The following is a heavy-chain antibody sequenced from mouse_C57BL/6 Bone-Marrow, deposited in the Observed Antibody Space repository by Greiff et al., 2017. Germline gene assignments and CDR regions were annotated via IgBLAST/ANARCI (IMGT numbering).Heavy chain of an antibody. J-gene: IGHJ1*03. Sequence: VQLKESGPGLAKPSQTLSLTCSVTGYSITSDYWNWIRKFPGNKLEYMGDISYSGSTYYNPSLKRRISITRDTSKNQYYLQLNSVTTEDTATYYCARWGGSSYSYWYFDVWGTGTTVTVSS. CDR2: ISYSGST. D-gene: IGHD1-1*01. CDR1: GYSITSDY. CDR3: ARWGGSSYSYWYFDV. V-gene: IGHV3-8*01.